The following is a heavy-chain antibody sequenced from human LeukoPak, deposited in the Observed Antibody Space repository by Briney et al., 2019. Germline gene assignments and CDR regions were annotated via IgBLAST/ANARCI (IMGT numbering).Heavy chain of an antibody. CDR1: GFTFSSYS. CDR2: ISSSSSYI. Sequence: GGSLRLSCAASGFTFSSYSMNWVRQAPGKGLEWVSSISSSSSYIFYADSVKGRFTISRDNAKNSLYLQMNSLRAEDTAVYYCARGSSGRPRDAFDVWGQGTMVTVSS. CDR3: ARGSSGRPRDAFDV. V-gene: IGHV3-21*01. J-gene: IGHJ3*01. D-gene: IGHD3-16*02.